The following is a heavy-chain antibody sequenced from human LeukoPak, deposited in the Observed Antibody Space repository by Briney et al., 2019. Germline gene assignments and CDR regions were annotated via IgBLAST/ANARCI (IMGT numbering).Heavy chain of an antibody. CDR2: IYYSGST. J-gene: IGHJ4*02. V-gene: IGHV4-59*01. CDR1: GGSISSYY. D-gene: IGHD6-13*01. Sequence: SETLSLTCTVSGGSISSYYWSWIRQPPGKGLEWIGYIYYSGSTNYNSSLKSRVTISVDTSKNQFSLKLSSVTAADTAVYYCARAVVSSSWYFDYWGQGTLVTVSS. CDR3: ARAVVSSSWYFDY.